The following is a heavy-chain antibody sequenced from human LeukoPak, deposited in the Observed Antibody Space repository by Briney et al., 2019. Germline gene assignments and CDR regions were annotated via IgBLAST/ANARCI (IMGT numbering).Heavy chain of an antibody. CDR3: AITGPMVRAKDPNYYGMDV. D-gene: IGHD3-10*01. CDR1: GYSFTSYW. J-gene: IGHJ6*02. V-gene: IGHV5-51*01. CDR2: IYPGDSDT. Sequence: EESLKISCKGSGYSFTSYWIGWVRQMPGKGLEWMGIIYPGDSDTRYSPSFQGQVTISADKSISTAYLQWSSLKASDTAMYYCAITGPMVRAKDPNYYGMDVWGQGTTVTVSS.